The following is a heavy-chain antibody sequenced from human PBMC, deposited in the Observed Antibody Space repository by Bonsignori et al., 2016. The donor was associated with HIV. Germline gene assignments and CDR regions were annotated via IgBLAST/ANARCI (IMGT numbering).Heavy chain of an antibody. CDR3: ARESGIAAAGYYYYMDV. J-gene: IGHJ6*03. V-gene: IGHV6-1*01. D-gene: IGHD6-13*01. CDR2: TYYRSKWYN. Sequence: WIRQSPSRGLEWLGRTYYRSKWYNDYAVSVKSRITINPDTSKNQFSLQLNSVTPEDTAVYYCARESGIAAAGYYYYMDVWGKGTTVTVSS.